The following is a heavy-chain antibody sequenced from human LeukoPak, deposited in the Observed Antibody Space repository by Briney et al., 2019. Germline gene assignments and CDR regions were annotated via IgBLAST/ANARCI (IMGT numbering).Heavy chain of an antibody. J-gene: IGHJ4*02. Sequence: PSETLSLTCTVSGGSISSSSYYWGWIRQPPGKGLEWIGSIYYSGSTYYNPSLKSRVTISVDTSKNQLSLKLNSATSSDTAVYFCARRDYGGLLDYWGQGTLVTVSS. D-gene: IGHD4-23*01. V-gene: IGHV4-39*01. CDR1: GGSISSSSYY. CDR2: IYYSGST. CDR3: ARRDYGGLLDY.